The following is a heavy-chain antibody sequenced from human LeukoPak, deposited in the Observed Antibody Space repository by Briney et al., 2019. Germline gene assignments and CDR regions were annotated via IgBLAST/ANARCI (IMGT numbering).Heavy chain of an antibody. CDR3: ARDFSLFVAGTHLQHY. Sequence: GASVKVSCKASGGTFSSYAISWVRQAPGQGLEWMGWISAYNGNTNYAQKLQGRVTMTTDTSTSTAYMELRSLRSDDTAVYYCARDFSLFVAGTHLQHYWGQGTLVTVSS. CDR2: ISAYNGNT. CDR1: GGTFSSYA. J-gene: IGHJ4*02. V-gene: IGHV1-18*01. D-gene: IGHD1-14*01.